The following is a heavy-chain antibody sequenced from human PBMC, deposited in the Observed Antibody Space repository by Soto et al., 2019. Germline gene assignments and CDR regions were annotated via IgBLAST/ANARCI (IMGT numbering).Heavy chain of an antibody. V-gene: IGHV4-30-4*01. D-gene: IGHD3-10*01. Sequence: QVQLQESGPELEKPAQTLSLTCTVYGGSISSGDYYWSWIRKPPGKGLECIGFIYYSGSTYYNPSLKSRVTISVDTSKNQFSLKLSSVTAADTAVYYCARWWFGEFFDYWGQGTLVTVSS. CDR1: GGSISSGDYY. CDR2: IYYSGST. J-gene: IGHJ4*02. CDR3: ARWWFGEFFDY.